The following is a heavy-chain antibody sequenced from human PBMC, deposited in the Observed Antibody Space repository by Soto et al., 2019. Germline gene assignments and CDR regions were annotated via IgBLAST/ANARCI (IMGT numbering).Heavy chain of an antibody. CDR2: IDWDDDK. Sequence: SGPTLVNPTQTLTLTCTFSGFSLSTSGMCVSWIRQPPGKALEWLARIDWDDDKYYSTSLKTRLTISKDTSKNQVVLTMTNMDPVDTATYYCARTIIHYDILTGPFDYWGQGTLVTVSS. D-gene: IGHD3-9*01. CDR1: GFSLSTSGMC. J-gene: IGHJ4*02. V-gene: IGHV2-70*11. CDR3: ARTIIHYDILTGPFDY.